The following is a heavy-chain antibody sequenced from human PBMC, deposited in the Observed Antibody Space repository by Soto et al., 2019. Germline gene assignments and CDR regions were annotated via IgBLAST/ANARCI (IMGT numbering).Heavy chain of an antibody. V-gene: IGHV3-33*01. CDR2: IWYDGSNK. J-gene: IGHJ4*02. Sequence: GGSLRLSCAASGFTFSNYGMHWVRQAPGKGLEWVAVIWYDGSNKYYADSVKGRFTISRDNSKNTLYLQMSSLRAEDTAVYYCAREGATMVRGVRGVDYWGQGTLVTVSS. CDR3: AREGATMVRGVRGVDY. CDR1: GFTFSNYG. D-gene: IGHD3-10*01.